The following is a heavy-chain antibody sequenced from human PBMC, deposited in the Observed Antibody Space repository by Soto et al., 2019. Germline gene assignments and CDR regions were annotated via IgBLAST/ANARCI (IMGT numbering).Heavy chain of an antibody. V-gene: IGHV1-18*01. D-gene: IGHD2-2*01. CDR2: ISAYNAKT. Sequence: QVQLVQSGAEVKKPGASVKVSCKASGDTFTRCGISWVRQAPGQGLEWMGWISAYNAKTDYAQKFQGRVTLTTDTSTSTAYMELRSLRSDDTAVYYCYAADFYYYGMYVWGPGTTVTVSS. J-gene: IGHJ6*02. CDR1: GDTFTRCG. CDR3: YAADFYYYGMYV.